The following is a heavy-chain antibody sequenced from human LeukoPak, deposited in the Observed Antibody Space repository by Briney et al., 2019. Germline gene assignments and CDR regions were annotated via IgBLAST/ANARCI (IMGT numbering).Heavy chain of an antibody. V-gene: IGHV3-21*01. Sequence: GGSLRLSCAASGFTFSRYSMNWVRQAPGKWLEWVSSISSSSSFIYYADSVKGRFTISRDNAKNSLYLQMNSLRAEDTAVYYCARDPPLGPCSTISCPHLDYWGQGTLVTVSS. D-gene: IGHD2-2*01. CDR1: GFTFSRYS. CDR3: ARDPPLGPCSTISCPHLDY. J-gene: IGHJ4*02. CDR2: ISSSSSFI.